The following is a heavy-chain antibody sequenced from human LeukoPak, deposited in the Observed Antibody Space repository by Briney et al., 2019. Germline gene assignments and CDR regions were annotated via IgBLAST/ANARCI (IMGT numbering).Heavy chain of an antibody. V-gene: IGHV3-48*03. CDR1: GFTFSSYE. J-gene: IGHJ4*02. CDR3: ARRYCSSTSCLLDY. CDR2: ISSTSGSTI. D-gene: IGHD2-2*01. Sequence: GGSLRLSCAASGFTFSSYEMNWVRQAPGKGREWVSYISSTSGSTIYYADSVKGRFTISRDNAKNSLYLQMNSLRAEDTAVYYCARRYCSSTSCLLDYWGQGTLVTVSS.